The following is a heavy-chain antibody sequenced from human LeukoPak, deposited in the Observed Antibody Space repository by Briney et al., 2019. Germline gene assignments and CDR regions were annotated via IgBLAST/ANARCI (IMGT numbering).Heavy chain of an antibody. J-gene: IGHJ4*02. CDR1: GFTFSSYG. Sequence: GGSLRLSCAASGFTFSSYGMHWVRQAPGKGLEWVAFIRYDGSNKYYADSVKGRFTISRDNSKNTLYLQMNSLRAEDTAVYYCAKASLNYYDSSGYQIEDFDYWGQGTLVTVSS. V-gene: IGHV3-30*02. CDR2: IRYDGSNK. D-gene: IGHD3-22*01. CDR3: AKASLNYYDSSGYQIEDFDY.